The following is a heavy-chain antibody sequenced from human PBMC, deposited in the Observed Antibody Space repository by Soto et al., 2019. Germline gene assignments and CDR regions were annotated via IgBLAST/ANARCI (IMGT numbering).Heavy chain of an antibody. Sequence: SETLSLTCTVSGDSMTSGDYSWSWIRQPPGKGLEWLGYIYRTGNTHYSPSLQSRVSISQDRSKNQFSRELTSVTAADTAVYYCARGDYQYSIDYWGQGNLVTVSS. CDR3: ARGDYQYSIDY. V-gene: IGHV4-30-2*01. CDR2: IYRTGNT. CDR1: GDSMTSGDYS. D-gene: IGHD2-2*01. J-gene: IGHJ4*02.